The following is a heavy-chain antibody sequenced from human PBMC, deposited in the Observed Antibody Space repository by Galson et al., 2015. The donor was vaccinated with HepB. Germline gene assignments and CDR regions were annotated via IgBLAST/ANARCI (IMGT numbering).Heavy chain of an antibody. D-gene: IGHD3-22*01. CDR3: AKGANTYYYDSSGYRFDY. CDR1: GFTFSSYG. Sequence: SLRLSCAASGFTFSSYGMHWVRQAPGKGLEWVAVISYDGSNKYYADSVKGRFTISRDNSKNTLYLQMNSLRAEDTAVYYCAKGANTYYYDSSGYRFDYWGQGTLVTVSS. V-gene: IGHV3-30*18. CDR2: ISYDGSNK. J-gene: IGHJ4*02.